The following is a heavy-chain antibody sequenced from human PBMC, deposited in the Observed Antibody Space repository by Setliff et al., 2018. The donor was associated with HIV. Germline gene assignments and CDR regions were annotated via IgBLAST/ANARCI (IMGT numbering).Heavy chain of an antibody. J-gene: IGHJ4*01. Sequence: ASVKVSCKASGYTFTDNYIHWVRQAPGQGLEWMAWINSATGSTSYEQKFQGRVTMTRDTSTRTVYMELSSLRSEDTAVYYFASSYYYDLIFFDYWGHGTLVTVSS. CDR2: INSATGST. CDR3: ASSYYYDLIFFDY. CDR1: GYTFTDNY. D-gene: IGHD3-22*01. V-gene: IGHV1-46*01.